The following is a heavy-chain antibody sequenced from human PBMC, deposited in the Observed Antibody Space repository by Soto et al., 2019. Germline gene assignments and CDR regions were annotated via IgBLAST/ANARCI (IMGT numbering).Heavy chain of an antibody. CDR3: ARSPYSSGYYYAIDY. CDR2: INPSGGST. J-gene: IGHJ4*02. Sequence: QVQLVQSGAEVKKPGASVKVSCKASGYTLIMYYIHWMRQAPGQGLEWMGLINPSGGSTTYAQKFHGRGPRTRDTSTSTVYMDLSSLRSEDTAVYYCARSPYSSGYYYAIDYWGQGTQVTVSS. D-gene: IGHD3-22*01. CDR1: GYTLIMYY. V-gene: IGHV1-46*01.